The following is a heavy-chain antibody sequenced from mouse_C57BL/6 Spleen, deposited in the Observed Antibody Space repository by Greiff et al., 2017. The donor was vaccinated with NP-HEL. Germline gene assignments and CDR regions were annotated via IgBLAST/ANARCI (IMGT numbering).Heavy chain of an antibody. CDR1: GYSITSGYY. CDR3: AREGYYSNYGEYYFDY. D-gene: IGHD2-5*01. J-gene: IGHJ2*01. V-gene: IGHV3-6*01. CDR2: ISYDGSN. Sequence: EVKLMESGPGLVKPSQSLSLTCSVTGYSITSGYYWNWIRQFPGNKLEWMGYISYDGSNNYNPSLKNRISITRDTSKNQFFLKLNSVTTEDTATYYCAREGYYSNYGEYYFDYWGQGTTLTVSS.